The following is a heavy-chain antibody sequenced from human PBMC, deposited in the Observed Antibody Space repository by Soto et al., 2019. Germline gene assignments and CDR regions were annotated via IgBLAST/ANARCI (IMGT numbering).Heavy chain of an antibody. Sequence: SETLSLTCAVYGGSFSCYYWSWIRQPPGKGLEWIGEINHSGSTNYNPSLKSRVTISVDTSKNQFSLKLSSVTAADTAVYYCARAQSSFDYWGQGTLVTVSS. CDR2: INHSGST. D-gene: IGHD2-2*01. J-gene: IGHJ4*02. CDR1: GGSFSCYY. CDR3: ARAQSSFDY. V-gene: IGHV4-34*01.